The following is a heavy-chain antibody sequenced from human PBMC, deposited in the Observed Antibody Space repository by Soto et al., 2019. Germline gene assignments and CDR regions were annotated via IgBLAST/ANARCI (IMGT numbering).Heavy chain of an antibody. J-gene: IGHJ6*02. CDR2: IKQDGSEK. CDR1: GFTFSSYW. V-gene: IGHV3-7*01. Sequence: EVQLVESGGGLVQPGGSLRLSCAASGFTFSSYWMSWVRQAPGKGLEWVANIKQDGSEKYYVDSVKGRFTISRDNAKNSLYLQMNSLRAEDTAMYYCARDPNIVLVPAALRSYYYYYGMDVWGQGTTVTVSS. D-gene: IGHD2-2*01. CDR3: ARDPNIVLVPAALRSYYYYYGMDV.